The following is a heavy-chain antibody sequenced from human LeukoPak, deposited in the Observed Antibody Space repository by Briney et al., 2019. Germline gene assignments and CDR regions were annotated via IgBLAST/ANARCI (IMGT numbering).Heavy chain of an antibody. CDR2: IYTGGNT. J-gene: IGHJ6*02. Sequence: GGSLRLSCAASGFTVDSNYLSWVRQAPGKGLEWVSTIYTGGNTYYAASVKGRFTISRDNAKNSLYLQMNSLRAEDTALYYCAKEVTRRAHYYYYGMDVWGQGTTVTVSS. V-gene: IGHV3-53*05. CDR3: AKEVTRRAHYYYYGMDV. D-gene: IGHD4-23*01. CDR1: GFTVDSNY.